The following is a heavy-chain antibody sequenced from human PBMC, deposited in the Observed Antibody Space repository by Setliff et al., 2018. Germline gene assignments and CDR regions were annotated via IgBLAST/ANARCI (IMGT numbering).Heavy chain of an antibody. Sequence: SETLSLTCTVSGDSISNYYWSWIRQPPGEGLEFIGYVYYTGDTRYSPSLKNRVTMSVDTSKKQFSLKLTSLTAADTAVYYCARGGTYRYFDHWGQGTLVTVSS. D-gene: IGHD5-12*01. CDR2: VYYTGDT. CDR3: ARGGTYRYFDH. CDR1: GDSISNYY. V-gene: IGHV4-59*01. J-gene: IGHJ4*02.